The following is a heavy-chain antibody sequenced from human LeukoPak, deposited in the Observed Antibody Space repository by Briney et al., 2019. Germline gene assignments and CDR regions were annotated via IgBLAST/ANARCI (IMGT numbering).Heavy chain of an antibody. J-gene: IGHJ6*03. CDR3: AREAYCGGPSCFAVSYMDV. V-gene: IGHV3-7*01. CDR1: GFTFTEYW. D-gene: IGHD2-21*01. CDR2: IKQDGSEV. Sequence: QSGGSQRLSCAASGFTFTEYWMTWVRQAPGQRLEWVANIKQDGSEVYYVDSVEGRFTISRDNTKNSVYLQMNSLGVEDTAVYYCAREAYCGGPSCFAVSYMDVWGEGTTVTVSS.